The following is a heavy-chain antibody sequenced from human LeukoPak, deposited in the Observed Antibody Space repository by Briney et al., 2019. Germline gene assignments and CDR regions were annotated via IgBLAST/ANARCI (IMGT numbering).Heavy chain of an antibody. V-gene: IGHV3-23*01. J-gene: IGHJ4*02. Sequence: GGSLRLSCAASGFTFSSFAMSWVRQAPGKGLEWVSAISGSGGSTYYADSVKGRFTISRDNSKNTLYLQMNSLRAEDTAVYYCAKDQNYGSGSLVYYWGQGTLVTVSS. CDR1: GFTFSSFA. D-gene: IGHD3-10*01. CDR3: AKDQNYGSGSLVYY. CDR2: ISGSGGST.